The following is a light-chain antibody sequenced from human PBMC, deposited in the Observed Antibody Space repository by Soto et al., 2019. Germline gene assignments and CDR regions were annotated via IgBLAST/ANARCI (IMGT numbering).Light chain of an antibody. J-gene: IGKJ4*01. CDR1: QSVGND. CDR2: DAG. CDR3: QQRRVWPLT. V-gene: IGKV3-11*01. Sequence: VLTQSPATLSLSPGERATLSCRASQSVGNDLAWYQQRPGQAPRLLIYDAGNRATGIPPRFSASGSGTDFTLTISSLELEDFAVYYCQQRRVWPLTFGGGTKVEIK.